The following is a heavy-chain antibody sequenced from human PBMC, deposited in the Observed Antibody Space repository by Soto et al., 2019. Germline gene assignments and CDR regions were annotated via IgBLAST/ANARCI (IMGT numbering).Heavy chain of an antibody. J-gene: IGHJ6*02. V-gene: IGHV3-9*01. Sequence: EVQLVESGGGLVQPGRSLRLSCAASGFTFDDYAMHWVRQAPGKGLEWVSGISWNSGSIGYADSVKGRFTISRDNAKNSLYLQMNSLRADDTALYYCAKAQQLGTYYYYGMDVWGQGTTVTVSS. CDR1: GFTFDDYA. CDR3: AKAQQLGTYYYYGMDV. D-gene: IGHD6-13*01. CDR2: ISWNSGSI.